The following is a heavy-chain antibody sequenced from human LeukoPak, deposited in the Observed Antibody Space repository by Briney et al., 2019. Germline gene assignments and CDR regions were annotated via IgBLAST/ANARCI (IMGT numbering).Heavy chain of an antibody. J-gene: IGHJ5*02. D-gene: IGHD3-10*01. V-gene: IGHV4-38-2*02. CDR1: GYSISSGYY. CDR3: ATSYMVRGVIGWFDP. CDR2: IYHSGST. Sequence: KPSETLSLTCTVSGYSISSGYYWGWIRQPPGKGLEWIGSIYHSGSTYYNPSLKSRVTISVDTSKNQFSLKLSSVTAADTAVYYCATSYMVRGVIGWFDPWGQGTLVTVSS.